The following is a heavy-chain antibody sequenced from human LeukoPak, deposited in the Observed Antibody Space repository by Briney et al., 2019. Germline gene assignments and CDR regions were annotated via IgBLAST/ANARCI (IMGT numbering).Heavy chain of an antibody. Sequence: SETLCLTCTASGVSISSDYWSWIRQAPGKELEWIGRVYTSGSTNYNPSLKSRVTISLDKSKKQFSLNLNSVTAADTAVYYCARGGTYGSGRNQHTTLDYWGPGTLVTVSS. CDR1: GVSISSDY. D-gene: IGHD3-10*01. J-gene: IGHJ4*02. CDR3: ARGGTYGSGRNQHTTLDY. CDR2: VYTSGST. V-gene: IGHV4-4*07.